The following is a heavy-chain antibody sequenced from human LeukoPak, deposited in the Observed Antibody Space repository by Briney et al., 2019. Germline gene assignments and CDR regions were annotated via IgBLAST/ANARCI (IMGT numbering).Heavy chain of an antibody. CDR2: INPSGGST. D-gene: IGHD4-23*01. CDR1: GYTFTSYY. V-gene: IGHV1-46*01. J-gene: IGHJ3*02. Sequence: ASVKVSCKASGYTFTSYYMHWVRQAPGQGLEWMGIINPSGGSTSYAQKFQGRVTMTRDTSTSTVYMELSSLRSEDTAVYYCARDGGGNSNPLNAFDIWGQGTMVTVSS. CDR3: ARDGGGNSNPLNAFDI.